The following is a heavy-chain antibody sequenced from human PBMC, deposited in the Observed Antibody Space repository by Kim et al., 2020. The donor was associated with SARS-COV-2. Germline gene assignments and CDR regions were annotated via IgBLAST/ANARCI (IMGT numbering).Heavy chain of an antibody. J-gene: IGHJ4*02. CDR3: ARDSVLRYFDWLFSNTPDY. CDR1: GYTFTSYY. D-gene: IGHD3-9*01. V-gene: IGHV1-46*01. CDR2: INPSGGST. Sequence: ASVKVSCKASGYTFTSYYMHWVRQAPGQGLEWMGIINPSGGSTSYAQKFQGRVTMTRDTSTSTVYMELSSLRSEDTAVYYCARDSVLRYFDWLFSNTPDYWGQGTLVTVSS.